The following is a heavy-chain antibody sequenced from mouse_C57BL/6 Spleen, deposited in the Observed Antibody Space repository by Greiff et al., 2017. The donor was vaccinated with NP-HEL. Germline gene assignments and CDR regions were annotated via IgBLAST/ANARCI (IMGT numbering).Heavy chain of an antibody. Sequence: VQLQQSGPELVKPGASVKISCKASGYTFTDYYMNWVKQSHGKSLEWIGDINPNNGGTSYNQKFKGKAALTVDKSSSTAYMELRSLTSEDSAVYYCATYPPYYAMDYWGQGTSVTVSS. D-gene: IGHD5-1*01. V-gene: IGHV1-26*01. CDR2: INPNNGGT. CDR3: ATYPPYYAMDY. J-gene: IGHJ4*01. CDR1: GYTFTDYY.